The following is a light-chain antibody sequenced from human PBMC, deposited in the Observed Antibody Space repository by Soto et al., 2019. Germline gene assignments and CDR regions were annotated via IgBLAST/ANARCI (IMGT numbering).Light chain of an antibody. CDR3: LQDYNYPRT. CDR2: AAS. V-gene: IGKV1-6*01. CDR1: QGIRND. Sequence: AIQMTQSACSLSASVGDRVTITCRASQGIRNDLGWYQQKPGKAPKLLIYAASSLQSGVPSRLSRSGSGTDFTLTISSLQPEDFATYYCLQDYNYPRTFGQGTKVEMK. J-gene: IGKJ1*01.